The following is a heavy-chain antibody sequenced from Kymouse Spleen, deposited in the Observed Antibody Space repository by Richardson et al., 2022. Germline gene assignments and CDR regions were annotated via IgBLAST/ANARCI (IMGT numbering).Heavy chain of an antibody. D-gene: IGHD3-10*01. J-gene: IGHJ4*02. CDR3: ARQITMVRGANDY. Sequence: QLQLQESGPGLVKPSETLSLTCTVSGGSISSSSYYWGWIRQPPGKGLEWIGSIYYSGSTYYNPSLKSRVTISVDTSKNQFSLKLSSVTAADTAVYYCARQITMVRGANDYWGQGTLVTVSS. CDR1: GGSISSSSYY. CDR2: IYYSGST. V-gene: IGHV4-39*01.